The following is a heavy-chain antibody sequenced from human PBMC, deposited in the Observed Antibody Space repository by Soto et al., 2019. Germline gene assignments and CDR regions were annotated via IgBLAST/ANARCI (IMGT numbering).Heavy chain of an antibody. D-gene: IGHD3-3*01. Sequence: GSLRLSCAASGFTFSGSGMHWVRQASGKGLEWVGRIRSKANSYATAYAASVKGRFTISRDDSKKTAYLQMNRLKPEDTAVYYCTTRPPYDFWSGYYTDWFDPWGQGP. J-gene: IGHJ5*02. CDR2: IRSKANSYAT. V-gene: IGHV3-73*01. CDR1: GFTFSGSG. CDR3: TTRPPYDFWSGYYTDWFDP.